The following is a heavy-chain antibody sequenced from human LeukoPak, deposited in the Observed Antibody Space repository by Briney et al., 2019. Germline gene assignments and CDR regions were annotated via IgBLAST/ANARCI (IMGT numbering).Heavy chain of an antibody. J-gene: IGHJ4*02. CDR3: AKVRGFAYGYFDS. D-gene: IGHD5-18*01. CDR2: INWNSGNI. Sequence: PGGSLRLSCAASGFTFDDDAMHWVRQAPGKGLEWVSGINWNSGNIGYADSVKGRFTISRDNAKNSLYLQMNSLRAEDTALYYCAKVRGFAYGYFDSWGQGTLVTVSS. V-gene: IGHV3-9*01. CDR1: GFTFDDDA.